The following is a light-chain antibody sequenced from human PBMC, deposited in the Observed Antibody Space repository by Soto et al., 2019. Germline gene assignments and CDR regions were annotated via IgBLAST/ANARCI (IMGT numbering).Light chain of an antibody. CDR3: CSYAGSYTWV. CDR1: SSDVAIYNY. Sequence: QSALTQPRSVSESTGQSVTISCTGTSSDVAIYNYVSWYQQHPGKAPKLMIYDVSKRPSGVPDRFSGSKSGNTASLTISGLQAEDEADYCCCSYAGSYTWVFGGGTKLTVL. V-gene: IGLV2-11*01. J-gene: IGLJ3*02. CDR2: DVS.